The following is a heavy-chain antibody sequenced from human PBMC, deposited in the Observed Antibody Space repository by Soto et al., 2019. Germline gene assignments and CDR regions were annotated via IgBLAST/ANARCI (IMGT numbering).Heavy chain of an antibody. CDR1: GFSFSAYA. D-gene: IGHD6-19*01. J-gene: IGHJ5*02. Sequence: EVQLLESGGGLVQPGGSLRLSCAASGFSFSAYAMSWVRQAPGMGLEWVASINGGGGATVYAESVKGRFTISRDNSRNTLFLQMNSLSADDTAVCYCARDAVSQNGPWDWFDLLRQGTLLT. CDR3: ARDAVSQNGPWDWFDL. CDR2: INGGGGAT. V-gene: IGHV3-23*01.